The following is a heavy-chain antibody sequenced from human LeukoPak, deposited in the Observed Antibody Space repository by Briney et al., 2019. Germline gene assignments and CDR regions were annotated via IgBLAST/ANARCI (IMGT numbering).Heavy chain of an antibody. CDR3: AKAAYNYGPFDY. V-gene: IGHV3-30*18. Sequence: PGGSLRLSCVTSGFTFNSYGIHWVRQVPGKGLEWVAVISYDAESNYHVDSVKGRFTISRDNSKNTLYLQMNSLRAEDTAVYYCAKAAYNYGPFDYWGQGTLVLVSS. CDR1: GFTFNSYG. J-gene: IGHJ4*02. CDR2: ISYDAESN. D-gene: IGHD5-18*01.